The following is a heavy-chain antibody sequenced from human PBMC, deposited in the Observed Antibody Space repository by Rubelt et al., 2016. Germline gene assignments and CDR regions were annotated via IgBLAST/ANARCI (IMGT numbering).Heavy chain of an antibody. J-gene: IGHJ1*01. CDR1: GGSITSGGYY. D-gene: IGHD3-10*01. CDR2: IHQSGST. CDR3: AKDWRGSGAFDI. V-gene: IGHV4-31*03. Sequence: QVQLQESGPGPVKPSQTLSLTCTVSGGSITSGGYYWSWIRQHPGKGLEWIGYIHQSGSTYYNPSLKSRANISMYTSKNQFSLKLSSVTAADTAVYSCAKDWRGSGAFDICGQGTLVTVSS.